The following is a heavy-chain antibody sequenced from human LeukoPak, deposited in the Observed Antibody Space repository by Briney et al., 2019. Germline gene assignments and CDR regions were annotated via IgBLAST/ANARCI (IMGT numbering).Heavy chain of an antibody. CDR3: GRSGRYRPSDL. V-gene: IGHV3-72*01. CDR1: GFILSDHY. CDR2: TRNKANSYTT. J-gene: IGHJ5*02. D-gene: IGHD1-26*01. Sequence: AGGSLRLSCAASGFILSDHYIDWVRQAPGKGLEWVGRTRNKANSYTTEYAASVKGRFTISRDDPKNLLYLQMNSLKSEDTAVYYCGRSGRYRPSDLWGQGTPVTVSS.